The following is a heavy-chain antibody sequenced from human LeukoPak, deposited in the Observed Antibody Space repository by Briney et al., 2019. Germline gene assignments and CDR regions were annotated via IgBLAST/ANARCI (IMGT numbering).Heavy chain of an antibody. CDR1: GYTFTGYY. CDR3: ARTFPEAGPTYYYGSGYIGLVDY. D-gene: IGHD3-10*01. J-gene: IGHJ4*02. Sequence: GASVKVSCKASGYTFTGYYMHWVRQAPGQGLEWMGWINPNSGGTNYAQKFQGRVTMTRDTSISTAYMELSRLRSDDTAVYYYARTFPEAGPTYYYGSGYIGLVDYWGQGTLVTVSS. CDR2: INPNSGGT. V-gene: IGHV1-2*02.